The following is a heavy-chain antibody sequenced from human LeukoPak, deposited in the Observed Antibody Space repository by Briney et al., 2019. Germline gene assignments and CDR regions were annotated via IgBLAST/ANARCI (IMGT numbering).Heavy chain of an antibody. V-gene: IGHV1-18*01. CDR1: GYTFSSFG. D-gene: IGHD3-10*01. J-gene: IGHJ4*02. CDR3: ARVQLAWFGELSHFDY. CDR2: IKIGEGAT. Sequence: ASVKVSCKTSGYTFSSFGITWVRQAPGQGPEWMGWIKIGEGATHYAQKFQDRVSITRDLSSNTAFLELRNLRSDDTAVYYCARVQLAWFGELSHFDYWGQGTLVTVSS.